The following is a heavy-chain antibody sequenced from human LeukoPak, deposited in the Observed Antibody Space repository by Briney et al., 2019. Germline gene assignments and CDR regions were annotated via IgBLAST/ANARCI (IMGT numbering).Heavy chain of an antibody. V-gene: IGHV4-59*08. CDR2: IYYSGST. D-gene: IGHD1-26*01. Sequence: SETLSLTCTVSGGSISSYYWSWIRQPPGKGLEWIGYIYYSGSTNYNPSLKSRVTVSVDTSKNQFSLKLSSVTAADTAVYYCAISITGSYSPYYYYYGMDVWGQGTTVTVSS. CDR3: AISITGSYSPYYYYYGMDV. CDR1: GGSISSYY. J-gene: IGHJ6*02.